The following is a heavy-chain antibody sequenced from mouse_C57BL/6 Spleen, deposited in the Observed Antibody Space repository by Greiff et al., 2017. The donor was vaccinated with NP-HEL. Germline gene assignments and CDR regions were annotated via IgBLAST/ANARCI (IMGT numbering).Heavy chain of an antibody. CDR3: ARDGGGGYAMDY. V-gene: IGHV3-6*01. CDR2: ISYDGSN. J-gene: IGHJ4*01. Sequence: EVKLMESGPGLVKPSQSLSLTCSVTGYSITSGYYWNWIRQFPGNKLEWMGYISYDGSNNYNPSLKNRISITRDTSKNQFFLKLNSVTTEDTATYYCARDGGGGYAMDYWGQGTSVTVSS. D-gene: IGHD1-1*02. CDR1: GYSITSGYY.